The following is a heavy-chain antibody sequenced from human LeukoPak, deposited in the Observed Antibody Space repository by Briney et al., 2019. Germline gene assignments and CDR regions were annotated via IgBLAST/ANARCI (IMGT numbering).Heavy chain of an antibody. Sequence: GGSLSLSCAASGFTVSSNSVSWVRQAPGKGLEWVSAISGSGGSTYDADSVKGRFTISRDRSKNTLFLQMNSLRAEDTAVYYCAKRVYYYFDYWGQGTLVTVSS. D-gene: IGHD2-8*01. V-gene: IGHV3-23*01. CDR3: AKRVYYYFDY. J-gene: IGHJ4*02. CDR2: ISGSGGST. CDR1: GFTVSSNS.